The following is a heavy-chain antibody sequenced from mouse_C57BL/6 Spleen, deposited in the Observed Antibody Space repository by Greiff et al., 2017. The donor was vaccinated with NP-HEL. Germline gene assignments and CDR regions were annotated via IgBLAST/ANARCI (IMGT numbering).Heavy chain of an antibody. J-gene: IGHJ2*01. CDR1: GYTFTEYT. CDR3: ARHDDGYGGTCFDY. V-gene: IGHV1-62-2*01. CDR2: FYPGSGST. D-gene: IGHD2-2*01. Sequence: VQLQESGAELVKPGASVKLSCKASGYTFTEYTIHWVKQRPGQGLEWIGWFYPGSGSTNYNEKFKGKATLTADKSSSTVYMQLSRLTSEDSAVYYCARHDDGYGGTCFDYWGQGTTLTVSS.